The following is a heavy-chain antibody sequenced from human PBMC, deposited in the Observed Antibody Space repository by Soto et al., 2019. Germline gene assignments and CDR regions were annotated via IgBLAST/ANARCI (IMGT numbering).Heavy chain of an antibody. CDR3: ARQNIVVVPAATKRNYYYYGMDV. J-gene: IGHJ6*02. V-gene: IGHV4-59*01. D-gene: IGHD2-2*01. CDR2: IYYSGST. CDR1: GGSISSYY. Sequence: SETLSLTCTVTGGSISSYYWSWIRQPPGKGLEWNGYIYYSGSTNYNPSLKSRVTISVDTSKNQFSLKLSSVTAADTAAYYCARQNIVVVPAATKRNYYYYGMDVWGQGTTVTVSS.